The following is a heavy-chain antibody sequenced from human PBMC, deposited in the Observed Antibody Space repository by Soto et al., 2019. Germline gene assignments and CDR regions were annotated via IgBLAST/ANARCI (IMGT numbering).Heavy chain of an antibody. CDR2: ISYDGSNK. D-gene: IGHD6-13*01. CDR1: GFTFSSYA. V-gene: IGHV3-30-3*01. CDR3: AREPGIAAAGPRAY. Sequence: GGSLRLSCAASGFTFSSYAMHWVRQAPGKGLEWVAVISYDGSNKYYADSVKGRFTISRDNSKNTLYLQMNSLRAEDTAVYYCAREPGIAAAGPRAYWGQGTLVTVSS. J-gene: IGHJ4*02.